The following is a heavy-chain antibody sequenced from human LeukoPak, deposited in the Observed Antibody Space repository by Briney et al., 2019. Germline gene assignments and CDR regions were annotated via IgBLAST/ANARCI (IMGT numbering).Heavy chain of an antibody. D-gene: IGHD3-10*01. CDR2: ISGSGGST. CDR1: GFTLSSYA. J-gene: IGHJ4*02. CDR3: AKDLRVNYYGSGSYYPSEPFDY. Sequence: GGSLRLSCVVSGFTLSSYAMSWVRQAPGKGLEWVSAISGSGGSTYYADSVKGRFTISRDNSKNTLYLQMNNLRAEDTAVYYCAKDLRVNYYGSGSYYPSEPFDYWGQGTLVTVSS. V-gene: IGHV3-23*01.